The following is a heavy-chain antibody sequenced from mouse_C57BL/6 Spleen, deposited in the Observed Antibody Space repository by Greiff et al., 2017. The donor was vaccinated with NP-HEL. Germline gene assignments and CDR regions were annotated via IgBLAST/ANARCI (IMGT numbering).Heavy chain of an antibody. V-gene: IGHV5-12*01. CDR3: ASLYYGNYWYFDV. Sequence: EVMLVESGGGLVQPGGSLKLSCAASGFTFSDYYMYWVRQTPEKRLEWVAYISNGGGSTYYPDTVKGRFTISRDNAKNTLYLQMSRLKSEDTAMYYCASLYYGNYWYFDVWGTGTTVTVSS. CDR2: ISNGGGST. D-gene: IGHD2-1*01. J-gene: IGHJ1*03. CDR1: GFTFSDYY.